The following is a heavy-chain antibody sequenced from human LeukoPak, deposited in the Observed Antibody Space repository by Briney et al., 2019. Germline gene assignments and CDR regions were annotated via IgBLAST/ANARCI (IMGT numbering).Heavy chain of an antibody. J-gene: IGHJ6*02. D-gene: IGHD3-9*01. CDR3: ARLRDYDILTGYYRDGDYYYYYGMDV. CDR1: GGTFSSYA. Sequence: SVKVSCKASGGTFSSYAISWVRQAPGQGLEWMGGIIPIFGTANYAQKFQGRVTITADESTSTAYMELSSLRSEDTAVYYCARLRDYDILTGYYRDGDYYYYYGMDVWGQGTTVTASS. V-gene: IGHV1-69*13. CDR2: IIPIFGTA.